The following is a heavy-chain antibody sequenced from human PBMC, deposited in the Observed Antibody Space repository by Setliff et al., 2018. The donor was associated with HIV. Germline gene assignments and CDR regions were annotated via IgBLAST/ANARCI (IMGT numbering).Heavy chain of an antibody. V-gene: IGHV1-2*02. CDR3: ATPSLRSGELFVLGDTFDI. CDR2: INPNSGGT. Sequence: ASVKVSCKTSGYTFNSYAISWVRQAPGQGLEWMGWINPNSGGTNYAQKFQGRVTMTRDTSISTAYMELSRLRSDDTAVYYCATPSLRSGELFVLGDTFDIWGQGTMVTVSS. J-gene: IGHJ3*02. D-gene: IGHD3-10*01. CDR1: GYTFNSYA.